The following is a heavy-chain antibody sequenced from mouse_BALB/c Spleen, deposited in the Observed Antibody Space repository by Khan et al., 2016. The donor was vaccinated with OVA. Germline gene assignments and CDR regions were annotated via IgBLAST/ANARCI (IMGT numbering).Heavy chain of an antibody. CDR3: ASGVYWYFDV. V-gene: IGHV9-3-1*01. J-gene: IGHJ1*01. CDR1: GYTFTNYG. Sequence: QIQLVQSGPELKKPGETVKISCKASGYTFTNYGMNWVKQAPGKGLKWMGWINTYTGEPTYADDFKGRFAFSLETSASTAYLQINNLKNEDTATYCCASGVYWYFDVWGAGTTVTVSS. CDR2: INTYTGEP.